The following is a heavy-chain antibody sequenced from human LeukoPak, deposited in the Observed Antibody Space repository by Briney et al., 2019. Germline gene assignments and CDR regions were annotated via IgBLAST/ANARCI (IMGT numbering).Heavy chain of an antibody. D-gene: IGHD3-10*01. CDR3: ARGPMVRGVIITGDFDY. V-gene: IGHV4-39*01. Sequence: SETLSLTCTVSGGSISSSSYYWGWIRQPPGKGLEWIGSIYYSGSTYYNPSLKSRVTISVDTSKNQFSLKLSSVTAADTAVYYCARGPMVRGVIITGDFDYWGQGTLVTVSS. CDR2: IYYSGST. CDR1: GGSISSSSYY. J-gene: IGHJ4*02.